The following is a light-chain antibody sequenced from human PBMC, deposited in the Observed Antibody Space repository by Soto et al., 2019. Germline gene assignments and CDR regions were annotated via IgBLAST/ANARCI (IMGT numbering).Light chain of an antibody. CDR2: EVS. Sequence: QSALTQPASVSASPGQSITISCTGSSSDVGAYNYVSWYQHHPGRAPKVMIHEVSNRPPGVSTRFSGSKYGNTASLTISGLQAEDEADYYCISYTSSNTWVFGGGTQLTVL. V-gene: IGLV2-14*01. J-gene: IGLJ3*02. CDR1: SSDVGAYNY. CDR3: ISYTSSNTWV.